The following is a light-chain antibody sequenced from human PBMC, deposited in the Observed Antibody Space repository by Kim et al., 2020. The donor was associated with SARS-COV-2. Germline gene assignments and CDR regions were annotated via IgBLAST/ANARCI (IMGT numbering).Light chain of an antibody. Sequence: GQSVTISCTGTSSDVGGYNYVSWYQQHPGKAPKLMIYEVSKRPSGVPDRFSGSKSGNTASLTVSGLQAVDEADYYCSSYAGSNNLVFGGGTQLTVL. CDR1: SSDVGGYNY. CDR3: SSYAGSNNLV. CDR2: EVS. J-gene: IGLJ2*01. V-gene: IGLV2-8*01.